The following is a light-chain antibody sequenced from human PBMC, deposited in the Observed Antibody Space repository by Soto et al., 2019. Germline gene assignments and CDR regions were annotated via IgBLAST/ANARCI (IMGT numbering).Light chain of an antibody. CDR1: NIASKS. CDR2: YDS. J-gene: IGLJ2*01. Sequence: SYELTQPPSVSVAPGETARITCGANNIASKSVHWYQQKPRQAPLLVISYDSDRPSGIPERFAGSNSGNTATLTIRWVDAGDEADYYCQVWHSLTELVFFGGGTKLTVL. CDR3: QVWHSLTELVF. V-gene: IGLV3-21*04.